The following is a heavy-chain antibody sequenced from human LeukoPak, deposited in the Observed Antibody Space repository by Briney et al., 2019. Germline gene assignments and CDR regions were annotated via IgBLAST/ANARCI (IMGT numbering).Heavy chain of an antibody. CDR1: GFTFSSYA. CDR3: AKGLAVVRGLVIRYGMDV. D-gene: IGHD3-10*01. CDR2: ISGTGGGT. J-gene: IGHJ6*04. Sequence: GGSLRLSCAASGFTFSSYAINWVRQAPGKGLEWVSSISGTGGGTYYADSVKGRFTISRDNSKNTLYLQMNNLRAEDTALYYCAKGLAVVRGLVIRYGMDVWGRGTTVTVSS. V-gene: IGHV3-23*01.